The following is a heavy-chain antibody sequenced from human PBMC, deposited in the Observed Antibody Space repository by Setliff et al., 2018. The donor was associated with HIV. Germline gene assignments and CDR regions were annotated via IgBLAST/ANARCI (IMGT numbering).Heavy chain of an antibody. CDR2: IYTSGST. D-gene: IGHD6-13*01. Sequence: SETLSFTCTVSGGSISSGSYYWSWIRQPAGKGLEWIGRIYTSGSTKYNPSLKSRVTISVDTSKNQFSLKVSSVTAADTAVYYCARVARGGHSSRWYYFDYWGQGTLVTVSS. CDR3: ARVARGGHSSRWYYFDY. J-gene: IGHJ4*02. CDR1: GGSISSGSYY. V-gene: IGHV4-61*02.